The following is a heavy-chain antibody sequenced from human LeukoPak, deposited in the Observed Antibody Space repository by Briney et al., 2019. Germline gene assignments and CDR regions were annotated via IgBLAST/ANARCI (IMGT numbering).Heavy chain of an antibody. Sequence: PSETLSFTCTVSGGSISSYYWSWIRQSPGKGLEWIGYISYTGSTNYNPSLSSRVTISLDTSKNQFSLKLTSVTAADTAIYYCARDKSLGGNWYGNDYWGQGTLVTVSS. V-gene: IGHV4-59*01. J-gene: IGHJ4*02. CDR1: GGSISSYY. CDR3: ARDKSLGGNWYGNDY. D-gene: IGHD1-1*01. CDR2: ISYTGST.